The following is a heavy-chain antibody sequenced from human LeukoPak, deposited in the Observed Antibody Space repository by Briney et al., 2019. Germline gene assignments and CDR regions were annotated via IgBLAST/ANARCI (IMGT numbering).Heavy chain of an antibody. Sequence: PGGSLRLSCAASGFTFDDYGMSWVRQAPGKGLEWVSGINWNGGSTGYADSVKGRFTISRDNSKNTLYLQMNSLRAEDTAVYYCARGGNYWPQWWFDPWGRGTLVSVSS. V-gene: IGHV3-20*04. CDR1: GFTFDDYG. D-gene: IGHD1-26*01. CDR3: ARGGNYWPQWWFDP. CDR2: INWNGGST. J-gene: IGHJ5*02.